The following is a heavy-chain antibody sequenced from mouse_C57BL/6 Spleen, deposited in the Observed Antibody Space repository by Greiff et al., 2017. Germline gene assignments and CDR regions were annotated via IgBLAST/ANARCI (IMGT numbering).Heavy chain of an antibody. CDR3: ARGDYGSSYGFAY. J-gene: IGHJ3*01. D-gene: IGHD1-1*01. V-gene: IGHV1-50*01. CDR1: GYTFTSYW. Sequence: QVQLQQSGAELVKPGASVKLSCKASGYTFTSYWMQWVKQRPGQGLEWIGEIDPSDSYTNYNQKFKGKATLTVDTSSSTAYMQLSSLTSEDSAVYYCARGDYGSSYGFAYWGQGTLVTVSA. CDR2: IDPSDSYT.